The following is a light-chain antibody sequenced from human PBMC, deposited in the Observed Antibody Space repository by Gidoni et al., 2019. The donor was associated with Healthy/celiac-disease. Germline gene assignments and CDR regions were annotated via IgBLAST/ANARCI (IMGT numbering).Light chain of an antibody. CDR3: QQYNSYSPLT. CDR1: QSISSW. J-gene: IGKJ4*01. V-gene: IGKV1-5*03. Sequence: DIQMNQSPSTLSASVGDRVTTTCRASQSISSWLAWYQQKPGKAPKILIYKASSLESGVPSMFSGSGSGTEFTLTISSLQPDDFATYYCQQYNSYSPLTFGGGTKVEIK. CDR2: KAS.